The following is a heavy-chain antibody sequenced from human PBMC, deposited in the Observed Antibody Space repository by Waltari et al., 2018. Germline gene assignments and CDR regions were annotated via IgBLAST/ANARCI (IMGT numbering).Heavy chain of an antibody. D-gene: IGHD4-17*01. CDR3: AKADDYGDYVGKVANSQRYFQH. CDR1: GLTFSSYA. V-gene: IGHV3-23*01. J-gene: IGHJ1*01. CDR2: ISGSGGRT. Sequence: EVQLLESGGGLVQPGGSLRLSCAASGLTFSSYAMSWVRQAPGKGLEWVSAISGSGGRTTDADTVKARFTIPRDNSKKTLYLQMNSLRAEDTAVYYGAKADDYGDYVGKVANSQRYFQHWGQGTLVTVSS.